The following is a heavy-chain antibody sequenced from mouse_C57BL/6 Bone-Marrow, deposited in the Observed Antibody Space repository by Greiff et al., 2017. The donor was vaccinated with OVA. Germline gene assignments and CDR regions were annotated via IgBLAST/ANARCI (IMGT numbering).Heavy chain of an antibody. CDR2: IHPNSGST. J-gene: IGHJ3*01. V-gene: IGHV1-64*01. CDR3: ARLRYSNSWFAY. CDR1: GYTFTSYW. Sequence: VQLQQPGAELVKPGASVKLSCKASGYTFTSYWMHWVKQRPGQGLEWIGMIHPNSGSTNYNEKFKSKATLTVDKSSSTAYIQLSSPTSEDSAVYYCARLRYSNSWFAYWGQGTLVTVSA. D-gene: IGHD2-5*01.